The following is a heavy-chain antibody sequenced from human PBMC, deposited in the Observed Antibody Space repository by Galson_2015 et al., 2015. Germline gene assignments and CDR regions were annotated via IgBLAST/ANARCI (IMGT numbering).Heavy chain of an antibody. V-gene: IGHV3-7*01. Sequence: SLRLSCAASGFTFSSYWMSWVRQAPGKGLEWVANIKQDGSEKYYVDSVKGRFTISRDNAKNSLYLQMNSLRAEDTAVYYCARVSTGGSGSFSYYYYGMDVWGQGTTVTVPS. CDR1: GFTFSSYW. J-gene: IGHJ6*02. CDR2: IKQDGSEK. D-gene: IGHD3-10*01. CDR3: ARVSTGGSGSFSYYYYGMDV.